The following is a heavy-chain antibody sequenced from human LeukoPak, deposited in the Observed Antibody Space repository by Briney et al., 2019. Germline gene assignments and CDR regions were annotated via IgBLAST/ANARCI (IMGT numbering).Heavy chain of an antibody. J-gene: IGHJ4*02. D-gene: IGHD5-18*01. CDR3: ARGGWGTAMVGPPEVFDY. Sequence: GGSLRLSCAASGFTFSDYYMSWIRQAPGKGLEWVSYISSSGSSIYYADSVKGRFTISRDNAKNSLYLQMNSLRSEDTAVYYCARGGWGTAMVGPPEVFDYWGQGTLVTVSS. CDR2: ISSSGSSI. V-gene: IGHV3-11*01. CDR1: GFTFSDYY.